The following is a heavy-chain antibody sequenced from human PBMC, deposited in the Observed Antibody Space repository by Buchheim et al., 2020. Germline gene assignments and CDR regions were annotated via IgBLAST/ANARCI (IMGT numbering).Heavy chain of an antibody. CDR1: GFTFSSYG. D-gene: IGHD6-19*01. Sequence: QVQLVESGGGVVQPGRSLRLSCAASGFTFSSYGMHRVRQAPGKGLEWVAVISYDGSNKYYADSVKGRFTISRDNSKNTLYLQMNSLRAEDTAVYYCAKDRWNSSGWYYWGQGTL. V-gene: IGHV3-30*18. J-gene: IGHJ4*02. CDR2: ISYDGSNK. CDR3: AKDRWNSSGWYY.